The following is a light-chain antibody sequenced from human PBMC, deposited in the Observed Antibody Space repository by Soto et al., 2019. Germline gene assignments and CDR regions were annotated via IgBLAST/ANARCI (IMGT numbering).Light chain of an antibody. J-gene: IGLJ2*01. Sequence: QSALTQPPSASGSPGQSVTISCTGTSSDVGGYNYVSWYQQHPDKAPNLMIYEVSKRPSGVPDRFSGSKSGNTASLTVYGLQAEDEADYYCSSYAGSDNFVVFGGGTKLTVL. V-gene: IGLV2-8*01. CDR3: SSYAGSDNFVV. CDR2: EVS. CDR1: SSDVGGYNY.